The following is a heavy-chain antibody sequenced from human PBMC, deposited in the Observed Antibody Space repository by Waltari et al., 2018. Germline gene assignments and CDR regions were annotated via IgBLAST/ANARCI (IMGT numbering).Heavy chain of an antibody. Sequence: EVQVLESGGGLVPPGGSLRLSCAASGSTFSSYALTWVRHAPGKGLEWISAISTSGHATYTADSVKGRFTISRDNSKNTLYLQMNSLRAEDTAVYYCAKGGIVASSALDYWGQGTLVTVSS. J-gene: IGHJ4*02. D-gene: IGHD5-12*01. CDR2: ISTSGHAT. CDR1: GSTFSSYA. V-gene: IGHV3-23*01. CDR3: AKGGIVASSALDY.